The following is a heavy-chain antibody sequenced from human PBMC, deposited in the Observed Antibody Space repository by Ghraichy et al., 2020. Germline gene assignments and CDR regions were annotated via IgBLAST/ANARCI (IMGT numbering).Heavy chain of an antibody. CDR1: GFAFGTFG. CDR3: ARGIYDLDN. D-gene: IGHD3-3*01. CDR2: IRESGNT. V-gene: IGHV3-23*01. J-gene: IGHJ4*02. Sequence: GRSLRLSCAASGFAFGTFGMSWVRQAPGKGLEWVSAIRESGNTYYAVSVKGRFTISRDTSRNTLYLEMNSLRAEDTATYYCARGIYDLDNWGQGTPVTVSS.